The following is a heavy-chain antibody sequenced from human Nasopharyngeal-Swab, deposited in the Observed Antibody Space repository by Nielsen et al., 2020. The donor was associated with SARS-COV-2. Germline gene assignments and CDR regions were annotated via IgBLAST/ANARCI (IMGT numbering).Heavy chain of an antibody. CDR2: IWYDGSNK. CDR1: GFTFSSCG. Sequence: GGSLRLSCAASGFTFSSCGMHWVRQAPGKGLEWVAVIWYDGSNKYYADSVKGRFTISRDNSKNTLYLQMNSLRAEDTAVYYCARDLGDGYNGEYFDYWGQGTLVTVSS. V-gene: IGHV3-33*01. D-gene: IGHD5-24*01. J-gene: IGHJ4*02. CDR3: ARDLGDGYNGEYFDY.